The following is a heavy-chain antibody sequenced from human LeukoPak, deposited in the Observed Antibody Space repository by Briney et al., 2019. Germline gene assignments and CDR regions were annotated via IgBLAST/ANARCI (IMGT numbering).Heavy chain of an antibody. CDR1: GGTFRNYA. CDR3: ALNDFWSGFPNRRYYMDV. Sequence: ASVKVSCKASGGTFRNYAINWVRQAPGQGLEWMGRIVPIFGTATYAQKFQGRVTITTDESTSTAYMELSSLRSDDTAVYYCALNDFWSGFPNRRYYMDVWGKGTTVTVSS. CDR2: IVPIFGTA. D-gene: IGHD3-3*01. V-gene: IGHV1-69*05. J-gene: IGHJ6*03.